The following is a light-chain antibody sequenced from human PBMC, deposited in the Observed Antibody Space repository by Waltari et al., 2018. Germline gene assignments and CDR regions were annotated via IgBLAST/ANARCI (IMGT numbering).Light chain of an antibody. CDR2: DDI. Sequence: QSALTQPASVSGSPGQSITISCIGVSNDVGSYSLVSWYQHHPDKAPKLLIYDDIKRPSGVSDLFSGSRSGNTASLTISGLQAEDEADYLCSSYAGDRTWVVGGGTKLSVL. J-gene: IGLJ3*02. CDR1: SNDVGSYSL. V-gene: IGLV2-23*01. CDR3: SSYAGDRTWV.